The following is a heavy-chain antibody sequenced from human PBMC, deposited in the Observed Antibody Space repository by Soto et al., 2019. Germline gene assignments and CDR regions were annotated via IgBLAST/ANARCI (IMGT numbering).Heavy chain of an antibody. D-gene: IGHD4-4*01. V-gene: IGHV5-51*01. CDR1: GYSFRSYW. CDR3: ARHLHSNSVHIPPVSPDY. Sequence: GESLKISCQTFGYSFRSYWIGWVRQMPGKGLEWMGIIYPGDSETRYSPSFQGQVTISADKSIITAYLQWSSLKASDTAMYYCARHLHSNSVHIPPVSPDYCGQGTLVTVSS. J-gene: IGHJ4*02. CDR2: IYPGDSET.